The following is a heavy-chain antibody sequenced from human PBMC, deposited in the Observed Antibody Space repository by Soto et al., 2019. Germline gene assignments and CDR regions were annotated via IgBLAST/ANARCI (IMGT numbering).Heavy chain of an antibody. J-gene: IGHJ5*02. D-gene: IGHD3-9*01. V-gene: IGHV4-34*01. CDR1: GGSFNGYY. CDR2: INHRGST. Sequence: PSETLSLTCAVYGGSFNGYYWRWIRQPPGKGLEWIGEINHRGSTNYNPSLKSRVTISVDTSKNQFSLKLSSVTAADTAVYYCARARPPYVLRYFDWSPTGGWFDPWGQGTLVTVSS. CDR3: ARARPPYVLRYFDWSPTGGWFDP.